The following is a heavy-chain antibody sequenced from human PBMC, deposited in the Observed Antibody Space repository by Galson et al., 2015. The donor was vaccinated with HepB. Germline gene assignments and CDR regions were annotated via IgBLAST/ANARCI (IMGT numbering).Heavy chain of an antibody. Sequence: SVKVSCKASGYTFTSYAMHWVRQAPGQRLEWMGWINAGNGNTKYSQKFQGRVTITRDTSASTAYMELSSLRSEDTAVYYCARERYYGSGREGYFQHWGQGTLVTVSS. D-gene: IGHD3-10*01. V-gene: IGHV1-3*01. J-gene: IGHJ1*01. CDR3: ARERYYGSGREGYFQH. CDR2: INAGNGNT. CDR1: GYTFTSYA.